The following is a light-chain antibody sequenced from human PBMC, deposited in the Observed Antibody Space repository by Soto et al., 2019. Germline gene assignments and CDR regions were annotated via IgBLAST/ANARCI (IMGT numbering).Light chain of an antibody. J-gene: IGLJ1*01. V-gene: IGLV1-47*01. CDR2: RNN. CDR3: AAWDDSLTGYV. Sequence: QSVLTQPPSASGTPGQRVTISCSGSSSNIGSYFVYWYQHLRGTAPKLLIFRNNQRPSGGPDRFSGSTSGTSASLAISRLRSADEADYYCAAWDDSLTGYVFGTGTKGTVL. CDR1: SSNIGSYF.